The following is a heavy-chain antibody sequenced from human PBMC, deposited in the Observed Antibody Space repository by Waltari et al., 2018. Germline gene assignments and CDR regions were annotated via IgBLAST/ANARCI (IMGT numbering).Heavy chain of an antibody. D-gene: IGHD4-17*01. Sequence: VQLLESGGGVGQPGGSLRLPCAASGSLCSRHGKHWVRQIPGKGLEWVAFISFDGKKIFDADSVRGRFTISRDNSNNIVFLQMNSLRPEDSGVYYCAKDGDYSLTEYDAFDVWGQGTVVTVSP. V-gene: IGHV3-30*02. CDR3: AKDGDYSLTEYDAFDV. J-gene: IGHJ3*01. CDR1: GSLCSRHG. CDR2: ISFDGKKI.